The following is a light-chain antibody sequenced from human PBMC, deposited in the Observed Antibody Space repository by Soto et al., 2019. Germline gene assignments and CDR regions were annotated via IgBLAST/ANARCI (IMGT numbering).Light chain of an antibody. CDR3: QEYSTYQYT. Sequence: DIQMTQSPSTLSASVGDRVSITCRASQTISNWLAWYQQKPGKAPKLLIYGASSLESGVPSRFSGSTSGTEFTLTISSLQPDDFATYYCQEYSTYQYTFGQGTKLEIK. CDR2: GAS. CDR1: QTISNW. V-gene: IGKV1-5*01. J-gene: IGKJ2*01.